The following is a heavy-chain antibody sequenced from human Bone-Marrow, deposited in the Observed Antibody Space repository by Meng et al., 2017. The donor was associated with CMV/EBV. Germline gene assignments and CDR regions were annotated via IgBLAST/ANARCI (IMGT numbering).Heavy chain of an antibody. CDR2: ISGSGGST. D-gene: IGHD3-3*01. V-gene: IGHV3-23*01. Sequence: GESLKISCAASGFTFSRYAMSWVRQAPGKGLEWVSAISGSGGSTYYADSVKGRFTISRDNSKNTLYLQMNSLRAEDTAVYYCAKGFDFWSGYYDGYWGQGALVTVSS. CDR3: AKGFDFWSGYYDGY. CDR1: GFTFSRYA. J-gene: IGHJ4*02.